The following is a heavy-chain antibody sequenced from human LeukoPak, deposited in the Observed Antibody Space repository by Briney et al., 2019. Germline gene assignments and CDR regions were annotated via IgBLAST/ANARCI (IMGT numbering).Heavy chain of an antibody. Sequence: GGSLRLSCAGSGFSVSNYYMSWVRQAPGKGLEWVSLIRDSGETFYADSVKGRFTISRGNSKNTMYLQMNRLRVEDTDVYFCARDRAVTQDWVEFDPWGQGTLVTVSS. J-gene: IGHJ5*02. V-gene: IGHV3-66*03. D-gene: IGHD4-17*01. CDR2: IRDSGET. CDR1: GFSVSNYY. CDR3: ARDRAVTQDWVEFDP.